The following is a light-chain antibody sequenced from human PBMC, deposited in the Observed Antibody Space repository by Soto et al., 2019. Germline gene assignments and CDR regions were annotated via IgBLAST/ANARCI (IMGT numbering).Light chain of an antibody. Sequence: DIQMTQSPSSVSASVGDRVTITCRASQSISSYLNWYQQKPGTAPKLLIYAASSLQSGVPSRFSGSGSGTDFTLTISSLQPEDFATYYCQQTIPFGQGTRLEIK. CDR2: AAS. CDR3: QQTIP. CDR1: QSISSY. J-gene: IGKJ5*01. V-gene: IGKV1-39*01.